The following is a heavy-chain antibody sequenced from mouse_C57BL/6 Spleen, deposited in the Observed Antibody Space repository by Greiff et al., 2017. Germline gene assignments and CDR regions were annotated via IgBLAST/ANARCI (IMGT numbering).Heavy chain of an antibody. J-gene: IGHJ1*03. D-gene: IGHD1-1*01. CDR1: GYSITSGYY. CDR3: ASGDYYGRYFDV. Sequence: ESGPGLVKPSQSLSLTCSVTGYSITSGYYWNWIRQFPGNKLEWMGYISYDGSNNYNPSLKNRISITRATSKNQFFLKLNSVTTEDTATYYCASGDYYGRYFDVWGTGTTVTVSS. CDR2: ISYDGSN. V-gene: IGHV3-6*01.